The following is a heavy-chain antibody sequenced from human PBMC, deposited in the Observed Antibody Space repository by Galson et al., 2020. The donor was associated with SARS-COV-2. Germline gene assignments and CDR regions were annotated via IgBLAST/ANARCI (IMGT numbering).Heavy chain of an antibody. CDR1: GGSFSGYY. J-gene: IGHJ2*01. Sequence: SETLCLTCAVFGGSFSGYYWTWIRQPPGKGLEWIGAINHSGNTNYNPSLKSRVTISVDTSKNQFSLRLTSVTAADTAVYHCVRGSIMTTSLYFDLWGRGTLVTVSS. D-gene: IGHD4-17*01. V-gene: IGHV4-34*01. CDR3: VRGSIMTTSLYFDL. CDR2: INHSGNT.